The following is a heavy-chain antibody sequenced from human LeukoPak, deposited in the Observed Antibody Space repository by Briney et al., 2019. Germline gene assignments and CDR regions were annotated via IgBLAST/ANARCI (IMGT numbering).Heavy chain of an antibody. D-gene: IGHD2-15*01. CDR3: AKGGGYDYYYDMDV. Sequence: PGGSLRLSCAASGFTFDDYAMHWVRQVPGKGLEWVSGISYNSGNRGYADSVKGRFTISRDNAKNSLYLQMNSLRAEDTALYYCAKGGGYDYYYDMDVWGQGTTVTVSS. J-gene: IGHJ6*02. V-gene: IGHV3-9*01. CDR1: GFTFDDYA. CDR2: ISYNSGNR.